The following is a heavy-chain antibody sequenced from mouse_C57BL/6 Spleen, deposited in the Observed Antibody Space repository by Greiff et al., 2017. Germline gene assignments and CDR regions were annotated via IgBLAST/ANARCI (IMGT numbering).Heavy chain of an antibody. J-gene: IGHJ3*01. CDR2: INPNNGGT. V-gene: IGHV1-18*01. CDR1: GYTFTDYN. Sequence: VQLQQSGPELVKPGASVKIPCKASGYTFTDYNMDWVKQSHGTSLEWIGDINPNNGGTIYNQKFKGKATLTVDKSSSTAYMELRSLTSEDTAVYYCARGDGSRQFAYWGQGTLVTVSA. CDR3: ARGDGSRQFAY. D-gene: IGHD1-1*01.